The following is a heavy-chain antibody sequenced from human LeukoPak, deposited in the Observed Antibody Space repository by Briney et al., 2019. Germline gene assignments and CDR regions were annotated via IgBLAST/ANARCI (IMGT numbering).Heavy chain of an antibody. V-gene: IGHV1-69*13. CDR3: ATGQGGSYYGYYYYMDV. D-gene: IGHD1-26*01. CDR1: GGTFSSYA. CDR2: IIPIFGTA. J-gene: IGHJ6*03. Sequence: SVKVSCKASGGTFSSYAISEVRQAPGQGLEWMGGIIPIFGTANYEQKFQGRVTITADESTSTAYMELSSLRSEDTAVYYCATGQGGSYYGYYYYMDVWGKGTTVTVSS.